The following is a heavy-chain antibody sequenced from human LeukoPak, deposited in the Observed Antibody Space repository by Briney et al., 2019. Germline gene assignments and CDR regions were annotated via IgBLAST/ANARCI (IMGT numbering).Heavy chain of an antibody. CDR2: IRYDGSNK. J-gene: IGHJ4*02. D-gene: IGHD3-10*01. CDR1: GFTFSSYG. V-gene: IGHV3-30*02. CDR3: AKEESLLWFGELLYHLDY. Sequence: GGSLRLSCAASGFTFSSYGMHWVRQAPGKGLEWVAFIRYDGSNKYYADSVKGRFTISRDNSKNTLYLQMNSLRAEDTAVYYCAKEESLLWFGELLYHLDYWGQGTLVTVSS.